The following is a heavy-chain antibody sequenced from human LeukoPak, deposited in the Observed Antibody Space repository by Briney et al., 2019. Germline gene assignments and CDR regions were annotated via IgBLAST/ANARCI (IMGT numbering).Heavy chain of an antibody. D-gene: IGHD3-22*01. V-gene: IGHV7-4-1*02. CDR1: GYTFTSYA. J-gene: IGHJ3*02. Sequence: ASVKVSCKASGYTFTSYAMNWVRQAPGQGLEWMGWINTNTGNPTYAQGFTGRFVFSLDTSVSTAYLQISSLKAEDTAVYYCASRQPAYLNYYDSSGSSPAFDIWGQGTMVTVSS. CDR2: INTNTGNP. CDR3: ASRQPAYLNYYDSSGSSPAFDI.